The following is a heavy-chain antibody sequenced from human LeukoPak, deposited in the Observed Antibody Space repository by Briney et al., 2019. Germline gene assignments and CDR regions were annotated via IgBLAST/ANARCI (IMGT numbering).Heavy chain of an antibody. CDR3: ASAGLTYGSGSYFVY. D-gene: IGHD3-10*01. CDR1: GFTFDDSG. V-gene: IGHV3-20*04. Sequence: PGGSLRLSCAASGFTFDDSGMSWVRQAPGKGLEWVSGISWNSGSIVYADSVKGRFTISRDNAKNSLYLQMNSLRAEDTALYYCASAGLTYGSGSYFVYWGQGTLVTVSS. CDR2: ISWNSGSI. J-gene: IGHJ4*02.